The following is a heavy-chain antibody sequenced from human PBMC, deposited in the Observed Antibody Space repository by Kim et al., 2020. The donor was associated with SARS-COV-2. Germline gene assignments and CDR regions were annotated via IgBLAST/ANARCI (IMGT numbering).Heavy chain of an antibody. J-gene: IGHJ6*02. CDR1: GGSISSYY. CDR3: ARVRVTVADYYYYGMDV. CDR2: IYYSGST. V-gene: IGHV4-59*01. Sequence: SETLSLTCTVSGGSISSYYWSWIRQPPGKGLEWIGYIYYSGSTNYNPSLKSRVTISVDTSKNQFSLKLSSVTAADTAVYYCARVRVTVADYYYYGMDVWGQGTTVTVSS. D-gene: IGHD4-17*01.